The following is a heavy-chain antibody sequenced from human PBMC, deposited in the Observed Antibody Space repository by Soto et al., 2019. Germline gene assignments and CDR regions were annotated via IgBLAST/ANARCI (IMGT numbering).Heavy chain of an antibody. V-gene: IGHV4-59*01. J-gene: IGHJ6*02. Sequence: PSETLSLTCTVSGGSISSYYLSWIRQPPGKGLEWIGYIYYSGSTNYNPSLKSRVTISVDTSKNQFSLKLSSVTAADTAVYYCARDLYYYDSSGYYGGTVYYYYGMDVWGQGTTVTVSS. CDR1: GGSISSYY. CDR3: ARDLYYYDSSGYYGGTVYYYYGMDV. D-gene: IGHD3-22*01. CDR2: IYYSGST.